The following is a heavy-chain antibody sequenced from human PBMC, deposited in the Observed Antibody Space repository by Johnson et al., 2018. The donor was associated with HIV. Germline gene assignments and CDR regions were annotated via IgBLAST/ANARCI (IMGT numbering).Heavy chain of an antibody. CDR1: GFTFSSYA. CDR2: ISYDGSNK. J-gene: IGHJ3*02. V-gene: IGHV3-30*04. Sequence: QVQLVESGGGVVQPGRSLRLSCAASGFTFSSYAMHWVRQAPGKGLEWVAVISYDGSNKYNADSVKGRFTISRDNSKNTLYLQMNSLRAEDTAVYFCAKGPVDYGGNYDGFGIWGQGTKVTVSS. D-gene: IGHD4-23*01. CDR3: AKGPVDYGGNYDGFGI.